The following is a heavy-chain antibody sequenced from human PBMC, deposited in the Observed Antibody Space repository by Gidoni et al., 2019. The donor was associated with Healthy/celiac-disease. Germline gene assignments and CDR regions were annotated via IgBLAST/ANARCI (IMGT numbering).Heavy chain of an antibody. CDR3: ARRLDWYFDL. CDR2: IYYSGST. Sequence: QLQLQESGPGLVKPSETLSLTCTVSGGSISSSSYYWGWIRQPPGKVLEWIGSIYYSGSTYYNPSLKSRVTISVDTSKNQCSLKLSSVTDADTAVYYCARRLDWYFDLWGRGTLVTVSS. J-gene: IGHJ2*01. CDR1: GGSISSSSYY. V-gene: IGHV4-39*01.